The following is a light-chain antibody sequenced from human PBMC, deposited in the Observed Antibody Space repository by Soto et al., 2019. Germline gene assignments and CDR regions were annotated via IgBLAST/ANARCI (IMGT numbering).Light chain of an antibody. V-gene: IGKV3-20*01. CDR3: QQYGGSAPWT. J-gene: IGKJ1*01. Sequence: EIVLTQPPGPLSVSPGDRVTLSCRASQTVNNNYLAWYQQKPGQAPRLLIYGASTPATGTPARFSGSGSGTHFTLTVSRLEPEDFAVYYCQQYGGSAPWTFGPGTKVDNK. CDR1: QTVNNNY. CDR2: GAS.